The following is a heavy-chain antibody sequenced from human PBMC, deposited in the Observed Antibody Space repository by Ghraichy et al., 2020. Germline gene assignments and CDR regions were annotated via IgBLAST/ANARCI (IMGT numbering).Heavy chain of an antibody. Sequence: GGSLRLSCAASGFTFSDYYMSWIRQAPGKGLEWVSYISSSSSYTNYADSVKGRFTISRDNAKNSLYLQMNSLRAEDTAVYYCARDLTAMASDYYGMDVWGQGTTVTVSS. CDR3: ARDLTAMASDYYGMDV. CDR1: GFTFSDYY. V-gene: IGHV3-11*06. J-gene: IGHJ6*02. D-gene: IGHD5-18*01. CDR2: ISSSSSYT.